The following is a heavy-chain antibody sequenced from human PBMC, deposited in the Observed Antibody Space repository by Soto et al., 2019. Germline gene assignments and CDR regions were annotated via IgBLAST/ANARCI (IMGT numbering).Heavy chain of an antibody. D-gene: IGHD3-3*01. Sequence: GGSLRLSCAASGFTFSSYGMHWVRQAPGKGLEWVAVISYDGSNKNYADSVKGRFTISRDNSKNTQYLQMNSLRAEDKAVYYCAKEVWSGPMDVWGQGTTVTVSS. CDR2: ISYDGSNK. J-gene: IGHJ6*02. CDR3: AKEVWSGPMDV. V-gene: IGHV3-30*18. CDR1: GFTFSSYG.